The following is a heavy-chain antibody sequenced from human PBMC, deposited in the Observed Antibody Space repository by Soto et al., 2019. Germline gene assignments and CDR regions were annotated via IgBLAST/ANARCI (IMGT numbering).Heavy chain of an antibody. CDR3: AKDWDYRGDLDC. J-gene: IGHJ4*02. D-gene: IGHD3-10*01. Sequence: QVQLVESGGGVVQPGTSLRLSCAASGFTFTNYGMHWVRQARGKGLEWVATISNDGSKKYNADSVKGRFTISRDNSKNMLYLQMNSLRPEDTAVYYCAKDWDYRGDLDCWGQGTLVTVSS. V-gene: IGHV3-30*18. CDR1: GFTFTNYG. CDR2: ISNDGSKK.